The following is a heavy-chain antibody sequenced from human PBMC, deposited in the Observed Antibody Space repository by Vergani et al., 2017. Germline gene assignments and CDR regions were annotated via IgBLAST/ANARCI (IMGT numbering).Heavy chain of an antibody. V-gene: IGHV1-46*03. CDR1: GSTFSNYN. Sequence: QVQVVQSGAEVKKSGALVKFSCKTSGSTFSNYNMHWVRQAPGKGLEGMGIINPSGGHTNSAQKFQGRVTMTRDTSTSTVYMELSSLRSEDTAIYYCARGDYGILTGYRYWGQGTLVTVSA. CDR3: ARGDYGILTGYRY. CDR2: INPSGGHT. D-gene: IGHD3-9*01. J-gene: IGHJ4*02.